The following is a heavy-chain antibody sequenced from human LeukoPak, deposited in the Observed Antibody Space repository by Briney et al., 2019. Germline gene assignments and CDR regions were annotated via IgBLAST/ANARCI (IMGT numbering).Heavy chain of an antibody. CDR1: GYTFTGYY. J-gene: IGHJ1*01. CDR3: ASYSSSWYAEYFQH. V-gene: IGHV1-2*02. D-gene: IGHD6-13*01. CDR2: INPNSGGT. Sequence: EASVKVSCKASGYTFTGYYMHWVRPAPGQGLEWMGWINPNSGGTNSAQKFQGRVTMTRDTSISTAYMELSRLRSDDTAVYYCASYSSSWYAEYFQHWGQGTLVTVSS.